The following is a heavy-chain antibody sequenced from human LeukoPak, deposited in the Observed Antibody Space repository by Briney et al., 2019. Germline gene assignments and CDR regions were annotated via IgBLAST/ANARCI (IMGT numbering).Heavy chain of an antibody. Sequence: PSETLSLTCSVFADSMNNYYWNWIRQPPGKGLEWIGFVHHSGTTNYNPSLKSRVTILIETSKNEFSLRLASVTTTDTAVYYGAKTGSLFGHFFDHWRQGIPVSVSS. V-gene: IGHV4-59*01. J-gene: IGHJ4*02. CDR1: ADSMNNYY. CDR2: VHHSGTT. D-gene: IGHD3-16*01. CDR3: AKTGSLFGHFFDH.